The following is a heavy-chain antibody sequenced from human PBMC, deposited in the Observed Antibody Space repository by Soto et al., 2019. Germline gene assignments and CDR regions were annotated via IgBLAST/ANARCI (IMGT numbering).Heavy chain of an antibody. Sequence: WGSLGLSWVTSGFTFTASLMPWVRQAPGKGLVWVSRVTEDGSGANYADSVKGRFTISRDNARNTVYLEMNSLRVDDTAVYYCARVAVVTRGIDYWGQGTLVTVSS. CDR1: GFTFTASL. CDR3: ARVAVVTRGIDY. D-gene: IGHD6-19*01. CDR2: VTEDGSGA. V-gene: IGHV3-74*01. J-gene: IGHJ4*02.